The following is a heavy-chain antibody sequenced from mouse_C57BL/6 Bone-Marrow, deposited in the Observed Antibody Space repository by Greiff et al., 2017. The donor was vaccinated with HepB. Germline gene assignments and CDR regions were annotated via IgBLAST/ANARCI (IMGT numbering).Heavy chain of an antibody. Sequence: EVHLVESGGDLVKPGGSLKLSCAASGFTFSSYGMSWVRQTPDKRLEWVATISSGGSYTYYPDSVKGRFTISRDNAKNTLYLQMSSLKSEDTAMYYCASGPPYYGSSYDVAYWGQGTLVTVSA. CDR2: ISSGGSYT. V-gene: IGHV5-6*01. CDR1: GFTFSSYG. J-gene: IGHJ3*01. CDR3: ASGPPYYGSSYDVAY. D-gene: IGHD1-1*01.